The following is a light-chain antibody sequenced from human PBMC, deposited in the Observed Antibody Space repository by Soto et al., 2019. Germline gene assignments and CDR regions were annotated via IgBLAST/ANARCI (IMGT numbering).Light chain of an antibody. CDR3: QQYNSYLWT. CDR1: QSISSW. J-gene: IGKJ1*01. Sequence: DIQMTQSLSTLSASVGDRVTITCRASQSISSWLAWYQQKPGKAPKLLIYDASSLESGVPSRFSGSGSGTEFTLTIXSLQPDVFATYYCQQYNSYLWTFGQGTKVDIK. V-gene: IGKV1-5*01. CDR2: DAS.